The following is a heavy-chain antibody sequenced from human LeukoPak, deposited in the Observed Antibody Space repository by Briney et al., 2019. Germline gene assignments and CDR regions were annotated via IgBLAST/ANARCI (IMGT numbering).Heavy chain of an antibody. Sequence: PSETLSLTCTVSGGSISSYYWSWIRQPPGKGLEWIGYIYYSGSTNYNPSLKSRVTISVDTSKNQFSLKLSSVTAADTAVYYCARDMSAALLWFGRYNYYYYGMDVWGQGTTVTVSS. CDR1: GGSISSYY. CDR2: IYYSGST. V-gene: IGHV4-59*01. D-gene: IGHD3-10*01. CDR3: ARDMSAALLWFGRYNYYYYGMDV. J-gene: IGHJ6*02.